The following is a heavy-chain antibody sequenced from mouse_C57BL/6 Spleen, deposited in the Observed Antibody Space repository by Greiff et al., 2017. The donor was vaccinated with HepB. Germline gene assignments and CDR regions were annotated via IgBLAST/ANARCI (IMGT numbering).Heavy chain of an antibody. J-gene: IGHJ3*01. Sequence: LKQSGPELVKPGASVKLSCKASGYTFTSYDINWVKQRPGQGLEWIGWIYPRDGSTKYNEKFKGKATLTVDTSSSTAYMELHSLTSEDSAVYFCARGYYGSSPAWFAYWGQGTLVTVSA. D-gene: IGHD1-1*01. CDR3: ARGYYGSSPAWFAY. V-gene: IGHV1-85*01. CDR1: GYTFTSYD. CDR2: IYPRDGST.